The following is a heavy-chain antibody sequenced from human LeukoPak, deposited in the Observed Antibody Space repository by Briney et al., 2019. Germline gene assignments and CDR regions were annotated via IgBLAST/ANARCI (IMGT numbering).Heavy chain of an antibody. V-gene: IGHV3-30*04. CDR1: GFTFNNYA. D-gene: IGHD5-12*01. Sequence: GGSLRLSCAASGFTFNNYAMHWVRQAPGKGLEWVAVISYDGSNKNYADSVKGRFTISRDSSKNTLYLQMNSLRAEDTAVYYCARLGATTNYYYYYMDVCGKGTTVTISS. CDR2: ISYDGSNK. CDR3: ARLGATTNYYYYYMDV. J-gene: IGHJ6*03.